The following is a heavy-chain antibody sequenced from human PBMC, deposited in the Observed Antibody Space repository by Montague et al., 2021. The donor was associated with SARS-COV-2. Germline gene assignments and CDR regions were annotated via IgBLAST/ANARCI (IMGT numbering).Heavy chain of an antibody. D-gene: IGHD4-17*01. CDR1: GSSVRSYY. Sequence: SETLSLTCIVSGSSVRSYYWSWIRQPPGKGLEWIGYIYDSESTNYNPSXXSRVTISVDTSKNQFSLKLSSVTAADTAVYYCARENTVTTFGGPYYIDSWGQGTLVTVSA. V-gene: IGHV4-59*02. CDR2: IYDSEST. J-gene: IGHJ4*02. CDR3: ARENTVTTFGGPYYIDS.